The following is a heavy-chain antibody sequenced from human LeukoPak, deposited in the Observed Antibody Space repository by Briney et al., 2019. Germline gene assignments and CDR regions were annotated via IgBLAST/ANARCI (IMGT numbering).Heavy chain of an antibody. CDR3: AHGYSKLGYYMDV. J-gene: IGHJ6*03. CDR1: GFTFSSYG. D-gene: IGHD5-18*01. CDR2: ISYDGSNK. Sequence: GGSLRLSCAASGFTFSSYGMHWVRQAPGKGLEWVAVISYDGSNKYYADSVKGRFTISRDNSKNTLYLQMNSLRAEDTAVYYCAHGYSKLGYYMDVWGKGTTVTVSS. V-gene: IGHV3-30*03.